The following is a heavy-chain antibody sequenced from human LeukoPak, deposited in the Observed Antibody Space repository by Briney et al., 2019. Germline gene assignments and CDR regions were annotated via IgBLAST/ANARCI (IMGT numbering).Heavy chain of an antibody. J-gene: IGHJ4*02. CDR2: IYSGGST. Sequence: GGSLRLSCAASGFTFSSYATSWVRQAPGKGLEWVSVIYSGGSTYYADSVKGRFTISRDNSKNTLYLQMNSLRAEDTAVYYCASQPGYSPQNDYWGQGTLVTVSS. CDR3: ASQPGYSPQNDY. D-gene: IGHD5-18*01. V-gene: IGHV3-66*04. CDR1: GFTFSSYA.